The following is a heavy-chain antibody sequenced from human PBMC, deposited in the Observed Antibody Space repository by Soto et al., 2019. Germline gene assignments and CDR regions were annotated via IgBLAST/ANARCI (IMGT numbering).Heavy chain of an antibody. Sequence: QVQLVESGGGVVHPGRSLRLSCAASGFTFSSYGMHWVRQAPGKGLEWVAVISYDGSNKYYADSVKGRFTISRDNSKNTLYLQMNSLRAEDTAVYYCAKVGYSGSYFDYWGQGTLVTVSS. CDR2: ISYDGSNK. CDR3: AKVGYSGSYFDY. CDR1: GFTFSSYG. V-gene: IGHV3-30*18. J-gene: IGHJ4*02. D-gene: IGHD1-26*01.